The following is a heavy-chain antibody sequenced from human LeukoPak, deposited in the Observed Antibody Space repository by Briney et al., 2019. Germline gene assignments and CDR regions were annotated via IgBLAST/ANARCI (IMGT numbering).Heavy chain of an antibody. V-gene: IGHV4-34*01. J-gene: IGHJ4*02. D-gene: IGHD3-22*01. CDR1: GGSFSGYY. CDR2: INHSGST. CDR3: ARVKRITMIVVVTKEYYFDY. Sequence: SETLSLTCAVYGGSFSGYYWSWIRQPPGKGLEWIGEINHSGSTNYNPSLKSGVTISVDTSKNQFSLKLSSVTAADTAVYYCARVKRITMIVVVTKEYYFDYWGQGTLVTVSS.